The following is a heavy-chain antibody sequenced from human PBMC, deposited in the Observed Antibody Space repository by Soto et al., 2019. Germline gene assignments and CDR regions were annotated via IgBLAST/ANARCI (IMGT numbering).Heavy chain of an antibody. D-gene: IGHD3-10*01. CDR1: GYTFTTYD. CDR2: ISPYSGNT. J-gene: IGHJ4*02. Sequence: GASVKVSCKASGYTFTTYDLSWVRQAPGQGLEWMGWISPYSGNTKYAQKLQGRVTLTTDTSTSTAYMELRSLRSDDTAVYFCARVDPRGVAVVRDYWGQGTLVTVSS. CDR3: ARVDPRGVAVVRDY. V-gene: IGHV1-18*01.